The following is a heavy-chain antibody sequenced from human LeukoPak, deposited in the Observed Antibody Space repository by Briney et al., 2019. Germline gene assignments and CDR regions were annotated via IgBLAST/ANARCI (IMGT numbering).Heavy chain of an antibody. D-gene: IGHD4/OR15-4a*01. CDR3: ARGLTMTPNHFDP. Sequence: GGSLRLSCTASGFTFSSYWMNWVRQAPGTGLEWVANINQDGTTKYYLDSVKGRFTISRDNAKNSLYLQMNSLRAEETAIYYCARGLTMTPNHFDPWGQGTLVTVSS. CDR2: INQDGTTK. CDR1: GFTFSSYW. J-gene: IGHJ5*02. V-gene: IGHV3-7*01.